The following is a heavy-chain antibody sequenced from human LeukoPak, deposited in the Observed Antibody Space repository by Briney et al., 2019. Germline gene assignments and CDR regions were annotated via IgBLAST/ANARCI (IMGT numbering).Heavy chain of an antibody. D-gene: IGHD1-26*01. CDR2: AYSGVNA. Sequence: PSETLSLTCTVSGDSMHSYYWSWIRQSPEKGLEWIGRAYSGVNAYYNPSLQSRVTISVDKSNNQFSLDLASVTAADTALYYCAREKSGTLTRAYYYIDDWGRGITVTVSS. V-gene: IGHV4-4*07. CDR1: GDSMHSYY. CDR3: AREKSGTLTRAYYYIDD. J-gene: IGHJ6*03.